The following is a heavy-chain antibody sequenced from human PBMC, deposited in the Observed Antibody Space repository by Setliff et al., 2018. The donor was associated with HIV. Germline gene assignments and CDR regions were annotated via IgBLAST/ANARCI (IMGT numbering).Heavy chain of an antibody. J-gene: IGHJ4*02. V-gene: IGHV4-4*02. CDR1: GGSISSSNW. CDR3: ARTLRAAAMGYFDY. CDR2: IYHSGST. Sequence: SETLSLTCAVFGGSISSSNWWSWVRQPPGKGLEWTGEIYHSGSTYYNPSLKSRVTISVDTSKNQFSLKLTSVTAADTAVYYCARTLRAAAMGYFDYWGQGTLVTVSS. D-gene: IGHD5-18*01.